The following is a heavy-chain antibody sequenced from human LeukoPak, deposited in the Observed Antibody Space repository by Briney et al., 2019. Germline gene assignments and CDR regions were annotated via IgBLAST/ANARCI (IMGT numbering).Heavy chain of an antibody. CDR1: GFTFSSYS. D-gene: IGHD3-9*01. CDR2: ISSSRSHI. Sequence: GGSLRLSCAASGFTFSSYSMNWVRQAPGKGMEWVSSISSSRSHIYYADSVKGRFTISRDNAKNSLYLQMNSLRGEDTAVYYCARGSDILAGYPENAFDIWGQGTMVTVSS. CDR3: ARGSDILAGYPENAFDI. V-gene: IGHV3-21*01. J-gene: IGHJ3*02.